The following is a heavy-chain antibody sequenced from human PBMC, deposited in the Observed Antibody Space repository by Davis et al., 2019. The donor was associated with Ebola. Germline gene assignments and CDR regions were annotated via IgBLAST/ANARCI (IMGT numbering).Heavy chain of an antibody. J-gene: IGHJ4*02. V-gene: IGHV3-30*03. Sequence: GESLKISCAASGFTFSSYGMHWVRQAPGKGLEWVALISHDGYKYYSDSVKGRFTVSRDISKKTLYLEMYSLRTEDTALYMCASDGAYWGQGTQVTVSS. D-gene: IGHD5-24*01. CDR3: ASDGAY. CDR2: ISHDGYK. CDR1: GFTFSSYG.